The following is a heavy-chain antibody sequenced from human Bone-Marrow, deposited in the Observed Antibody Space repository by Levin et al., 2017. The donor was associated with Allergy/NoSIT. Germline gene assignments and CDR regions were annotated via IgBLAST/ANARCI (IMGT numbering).Heavy chain of an antibody. D-gene: IGHD3-10*01. CDR3: IHRRGANFNGSGSYRSKVERFFRGTVVNFYYGMDV. CDR2: IYWDDDK. CDR1: GFSLSTNGVG. J-gene: IGHJ6*02. V-gene: IGHV2-5*02. Sequence: SGPTLVKPTQTLTLTCTFSGFSLSTNGVGVGWIRQPPGKALEWLAVIYWDDDKRYSPSLRSRLTITKDTPKNKVVLTMTNMDPVDTATYFCIHRRGANFNGSGSYRSKVERFFRGTVVNFYYGMDVWGRGTTVTVSS.